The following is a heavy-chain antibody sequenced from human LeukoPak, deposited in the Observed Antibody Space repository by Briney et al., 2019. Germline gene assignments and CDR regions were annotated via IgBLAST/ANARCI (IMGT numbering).Heavy chain of an antibody. J-gene: IGHJ4*02. Sequence: PGGSLRLSCAASGFTFSSYSMNWVRQAPGKGLGWVSSISSSSSYIYYADSVKGRFTISRDNAKNSLYLQMNSLRAEDTAVYYCARDADTLNLVGANFDYWGQGTLVTVSS. V-gene: IGHV3-21*01. CDR2: ISSSSSYI. CDR3: ARDADTLNLVGANFDY. D-gene: IGHD1-26*01. CDR1: GFTFSSYS.